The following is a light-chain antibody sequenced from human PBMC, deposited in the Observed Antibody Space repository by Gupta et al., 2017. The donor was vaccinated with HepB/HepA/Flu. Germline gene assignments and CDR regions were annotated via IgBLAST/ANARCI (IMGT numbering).Light chain of an antibody. V-gene: IGLV2-23*02. CDR2: EVT. CDR3: CSYAGSSTVV. Sequence: QSALTQPASVSGSPGQSITISCSGSSSDVGNYNLVSWYQQHPGKAPKLMIYEVTKRPSAVSNRFSGFKSGNTASLTISGLRAEDEADYYCCSYAGSSTVVFGGGTKLTVL. CDR1: SSDVGNYNL. J-gene: IGLJ2*01.